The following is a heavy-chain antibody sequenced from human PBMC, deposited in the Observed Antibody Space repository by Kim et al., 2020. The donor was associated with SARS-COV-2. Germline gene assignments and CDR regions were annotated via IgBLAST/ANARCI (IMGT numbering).Heavy chain of an antibody. D-gene: IGHD3-3*01. Sequence: GGSLRLSCAASGFTFSSYSMNWVRQAPGKGLEWVSYISSSSSTIYYADSVKGRFTISRDNAKNSLYLQMNSLRDEDTAVYYCAGRANYDFWSCTYYYGMDVWGQGTTVTDSS. V-gene: IGHV3-48*02. CDR1: GFTFSSYS. CDR2: ISSSSSTI. J-gene: IGHJ6*02. CDR3: AGRANYDFWSCTYYYGMDV.